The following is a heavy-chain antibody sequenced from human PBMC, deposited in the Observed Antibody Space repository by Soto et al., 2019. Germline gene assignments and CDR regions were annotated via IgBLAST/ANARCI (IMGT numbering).Heavy chain of an antibody. D-gene: IGHD3-10*01. V-gene: IGHV1-3*01. CDR3: ARGKGENYYSYGMDV. CDR1: GYTFTSYA. CDR2: INAGNGNT. J-gene: IGHJ6*02. Sequence: QVQLVQSGAEVKKPGASVKVSCKASGYTFTSYAMHWVRQAPGQRLEWMGWINAGNGNTKYSQKFQGRVTITRDTSASTAYMELSSLRSEDTAVYYCARGKGENYYSYGMDVWGQGTTVTVSS.